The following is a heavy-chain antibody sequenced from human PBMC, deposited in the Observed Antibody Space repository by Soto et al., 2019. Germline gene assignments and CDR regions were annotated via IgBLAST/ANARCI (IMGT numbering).Heavy chain of an antibody. CDR2: ISGSGGST. J-gene: IGHJ6*03. D-gene: IGHD3-3*01. Sequence: PGGSLSLSCAASGFTFSSYAMSWVRQAPGKGLELVSAISGSGGSTYYADSVKGRFTISRDNSKNTLYLQMNSLRAEDTAVYYCAKDVITIFGVVIAPKEYMDVWGKGTTVTVSS. CDR1: GFTFSSYA. V-gene: IGHV3-23*01. CDR3: AKDVITIFGVVIAPKEYMDV.